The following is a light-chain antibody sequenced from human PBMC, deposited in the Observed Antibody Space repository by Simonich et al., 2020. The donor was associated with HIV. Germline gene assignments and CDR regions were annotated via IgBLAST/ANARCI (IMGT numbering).Light chain of an antibody. CDR2: GAS. CDR3: QQYNDWPRT. Sequence: EIVLTQSPGTLSLSPGERATLSCRASQSVSSSYLAWYQQKPGLAPRLLIYGASTRATGVPARFSGSGSGTEFTLTISNMQSEDFAVYYCQQYNDWPRTFGQGTKVEI. V-gene: IGKV3-15*01. J-gene: IGKJ1*01. CDR1: QSVSSSY.